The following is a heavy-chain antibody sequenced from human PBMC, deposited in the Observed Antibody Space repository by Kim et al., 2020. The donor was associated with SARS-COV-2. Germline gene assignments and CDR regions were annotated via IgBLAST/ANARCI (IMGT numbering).Heavy chain of an antibody. CDR2: IYPGDSDT. J-gene: IGHJ6*02. CDR1: GYSFTSYW. Sequence: GESLKISCKGSGYSFTSYWIGWVRQMPGKGLEWMGIIYPGDSDTRYSPSFQGQVTISADKSISTAYLQWSSLKASDTAMYYCARHLRVYEEYYYYGMDVWGQGTTVTVSS. D-gene: IGHD6-13*01. V-gene: IGHV5-51*01. CDR3: ARHLRVYEEYYYYGMDV.